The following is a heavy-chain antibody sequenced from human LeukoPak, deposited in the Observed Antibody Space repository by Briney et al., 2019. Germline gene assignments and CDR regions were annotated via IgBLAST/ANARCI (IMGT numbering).Heavy chain of an antibody. CDR2: ISSSSSSI. V-gene: IGHV3-21*01. J-gene: IGHJ4*02. Sequence: PGGSLRLSCTASGFTFSVYSMNWVRQAPGKGLEWVSSISSSSSSIYYADSVKGRFTISRDNAENSLYLQMNSLRAEDTAVYYCARVDLYYGSGSYYPPDYWGQGTLVTVSS. CDR1: GFTFSVYS. CDR3: ARVDLYYGSGSYYPPDY. D-gene: IGHD3-10*01.